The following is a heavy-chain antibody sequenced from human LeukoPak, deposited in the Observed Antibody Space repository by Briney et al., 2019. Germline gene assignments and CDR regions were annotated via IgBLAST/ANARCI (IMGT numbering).Heavy chain of an antibody. CDR3: ARRPFGADY. D-gene: IGHD3-10*01. Sequence: GGSLRLSCAASGFMFSSHWMTWVRQAPGKGLQWVANIKEDGSEKYYVDSVKGRFTISRDNAKNSVYLQMNSLRVEDTAVYYCARRPFGADYWGQGTLVTVSS. CDR1: GFMFSSHW. CDR2: IKEDGSEK. J-gene: IGHJ4*02. V-gene: IGHV3-7*01.